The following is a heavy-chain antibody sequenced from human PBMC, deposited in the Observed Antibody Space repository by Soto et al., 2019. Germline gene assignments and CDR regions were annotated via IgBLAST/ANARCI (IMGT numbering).Heavy chain of an antibody. CDR2: IRSKAYGGTT. V-gene: IGHV3-49*04. CDR3: TKSSYSSSWYYFDY. J-gene: IGHJ4*02. CDR1: GFTFGDYA. D-gene: IGHD6-13*01. Sequence: GGSLRLSCTASGFTFGDYAMSWVRQAPGKGLEWVGFIRSKAYGGTTEYAASVKGRFTISRDDSKSIAYLQMNSLKTEDTAVYYCTKSSYSSSWYYFDYWGQGTLVTVSS.